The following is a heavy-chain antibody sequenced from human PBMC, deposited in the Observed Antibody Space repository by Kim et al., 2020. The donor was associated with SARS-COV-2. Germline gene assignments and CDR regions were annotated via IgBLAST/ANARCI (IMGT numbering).Heavy chain of an antibody. CDR2: ISYDGSNK. V-gene: IGHV3-30*04. J-gene: IGHJ6*02. Sequence: GGSLRLSCAASGFTFSSYGMHWVRQAPGKGLEWVAVISYDGSNKNYVDSVKGRFTISRDNSKNTLYLQMNSLRAEDTAVNYCARDIASYSSGWLYYYYGMDVWGQGTTVTVSS. CDR1: GFTFSSYG. D-gene: IGHD6-19*01. CDR3: ARDIASYSSGWLYYYYGMDV.